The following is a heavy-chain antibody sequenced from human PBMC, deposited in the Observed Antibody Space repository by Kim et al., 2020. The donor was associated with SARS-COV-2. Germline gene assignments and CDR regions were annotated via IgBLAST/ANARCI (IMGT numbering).Heavy chain of an antibody. CDR3: AKDAFFFMDV. CDR1: GFTFSSRW. J-gene: IGHJ6*02. Sequence: GGSLRLSCAASGFTFSSRWMDWVRKVPGKGLLCVARISGDGTKTTYADSVKGRFTISRDNAKNTLYLQMNGLRAEDTAIYFCAKDAFFFMDVWGQGPTVTVSS. D-gene: IGHD3-3*02. CDR2: ISGDGTKT. V-gene: IGHV3-74*01.